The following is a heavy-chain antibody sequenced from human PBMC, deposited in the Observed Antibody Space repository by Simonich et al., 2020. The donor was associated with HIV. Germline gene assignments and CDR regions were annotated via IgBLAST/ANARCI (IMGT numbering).Heavy chain of an antibody. J-gene: IGHJ2*01. Sequence: QVQLVQSGAEVMQPGASVKVSCKASGYSFTAYYMHWVRQAPGQGLEWVGRNNTNVGDTDHEPKFQGRVTMTRDTSINTAYMELSRLRYDDTALYYCARVYYDSSGYYHVRYFDLWGRGTLVTVSS. CDR2: NNTNVGDT. CDR3: ARVYYDSSGYYHVRYFDL. V-gene: IGHV1-2*06. D-gene: IGHD3-22*01. CDR1: GYSFTAYY.